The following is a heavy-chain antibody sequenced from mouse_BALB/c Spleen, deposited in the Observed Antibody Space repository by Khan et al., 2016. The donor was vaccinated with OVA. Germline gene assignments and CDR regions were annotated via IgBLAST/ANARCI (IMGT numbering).Heavy chain of an antibody. CDR2: IWGGGST. V-gene: IGHV2-6-4*01. D-gene: IGHD2-4*01. CDR3: ARRDDYDGWYFDV. CDR1: GFSLSRYS. Sequence: QVQLKESGPGLVAPSQSLSITCTVSGFSLSRYSVHWVRQPPGKGLEWLGMIWGGGSTDYNSALKSRLSISKDNSKNLVFLKVSSLQTDDTAMYXCARRDDYDGWYFDVWGAGTTVTVSS. J-gene: IGHJ1*01.